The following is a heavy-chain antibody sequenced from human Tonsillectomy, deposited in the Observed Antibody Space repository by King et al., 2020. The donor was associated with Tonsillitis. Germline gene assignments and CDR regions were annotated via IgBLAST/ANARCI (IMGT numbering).Heavy chain of an antibody. CDR3: ARYVDGSFDY. Sequence: LQLQESGPGVVKPSETLSLTCTVSGGSISSSDHYWAWIRQPPGKGLEWIGYMYDIVTIFYNPSLKSRSTISGGTSENRFSLKLSSVTAADTAVYFCARYVDGSFDYWGQGALVTVSS. J-gene: IGHJ4*02. CDR1: GGSISSSDHY. D-gene: IGHD1-26*01. V-gene: IGHV4-39*01. CDR2: MYDIVTI.